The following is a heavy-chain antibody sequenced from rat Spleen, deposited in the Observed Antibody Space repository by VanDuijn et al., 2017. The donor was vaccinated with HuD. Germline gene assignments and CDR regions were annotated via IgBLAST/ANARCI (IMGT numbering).Heavy chain of an antibody. Sequence: EVQLVESGGGLVQPGRSMKLSCAASGFTFSNYGLAWVRPAPGKGLEWVASIHNTGGSTYYPASVKGRFTISSDNAQSTLYLQMNSLRSEDTATYYCTRDYVMDAWGQGASVTVSS. CDR3: TRDYVMDA. CDR2: IHNTGGST. V-gene: IGHV5-31*01. CDR1: GFTFSNYG. J-gene: IGHJ4*01.